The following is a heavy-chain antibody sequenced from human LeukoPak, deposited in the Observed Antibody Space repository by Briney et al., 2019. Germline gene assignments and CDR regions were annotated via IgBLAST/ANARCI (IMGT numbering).Heavy chain of an antibody. V-gene: IGHV3-30*04. CDR2: ISFDGNKS. CDR1: GFTFSSYA. CDR3: ARSVRARVAMVFSDAFDI. D-gene: IGHD5-18*01. Sequence: GGSLRLSCAASGFTFSSYAMHWVRQAPGKGLEWVAVISFDGNKSYYADSAKGRFTISRDDSRNTLYLQMNSLRTEDTAIYYCARSVRARVAMVFSDAFDIWGQGTVVTVSS. J-gene: IGHJ3*02.